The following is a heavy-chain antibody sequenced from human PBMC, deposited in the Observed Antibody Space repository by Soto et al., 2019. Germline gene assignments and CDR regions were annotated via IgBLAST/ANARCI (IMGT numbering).Heavy chain of an antibody. Sequence: EVQLVESGGGLVQPGGSLRLSCAASGFTFSTYEMNWVRQAPGKGLEWVSYISSRSTAIYYADSVKGRFTISRDNAKNSLYRQMNSLRAEDTAVYFCARDHDCRRTTCSGGDYGLDAWGQGTTVTVTS. J-gene: IGHJ6*02. CDR3: ARDHDCRRTTCSGGDYGLDA. D-gene: IGHD2-2*01. V-gene: IGHV3-48*03. CDR2: ISSRSTAI. CDR1: GFTFSTYE.